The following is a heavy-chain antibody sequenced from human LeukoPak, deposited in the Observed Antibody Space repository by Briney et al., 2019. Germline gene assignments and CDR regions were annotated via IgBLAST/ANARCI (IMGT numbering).Heavy chain of an antibody. D-gene: IGHD2-15*01. V-gene: IGHV4-38-2*02. CDR3: ARAGYCSGGSCLNWFDP. CDR1: GYSISSGYY. Sequence: ASETLSLTCTVSGYSISSGYYWGWIRLPPGKGLEWIAIINQSGNTYYSTSLKSRVTISVDTSTNQFSLHLRSVTAADTALYYCARAGYCSGGSCLNWFDPWGQGTPVTVSS. CDR2: INQSGNT. J-gene: IGHJ5*02.